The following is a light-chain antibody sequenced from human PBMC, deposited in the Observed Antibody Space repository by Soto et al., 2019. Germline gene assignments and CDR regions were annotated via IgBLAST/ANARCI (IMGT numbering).Light chain of an antibody. CDR3: QQYNNWTRT. Sequence: EIVMTQSPATLSVSPGERATLSCRASQSCSSNLAWYQQKPGQAPRLLIYGASTRATGIPARFSGSGSGTELKLTISSLQSEDFAVYYCQQYNNWTRTFGPGTKVDIK. CDR1: QSCSSN. CDR2: GAS. J-gene: IGKJ3*01. V-gene: IGKV3-15*01.